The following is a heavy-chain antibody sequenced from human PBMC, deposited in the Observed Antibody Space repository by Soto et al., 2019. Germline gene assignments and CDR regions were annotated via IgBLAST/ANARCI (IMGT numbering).Heavy chain of an antibody. J-gene: IGHJ6*02. CDR1: GFTFSSYA. V-gene: IGHV3-23*01. Sequence: GGSLRLSCAASGFTFSSYAMSWVRQAPGKGLEWVSAISGSGGSTYYADSVKGRFTISRDNSKNTLYLQMNSLRAEDTAVYYCAKPSPQMTGYYNYYYYGMDVWGQGTTVTVSS. D-gene: IGHD3-9*01. CDR2: ISGSGGST. CDR3: AKPSPQMTGYYNYYYYGMDV.